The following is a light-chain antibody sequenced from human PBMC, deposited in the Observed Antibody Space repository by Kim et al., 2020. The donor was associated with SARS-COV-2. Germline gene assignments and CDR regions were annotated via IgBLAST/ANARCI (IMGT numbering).Light chain of an antibody. CDR2: AAS. CDR1: QSISSY. V-gene: IGKV1-39*01. Sequence: SASVGYIVTITCRASQSISSYLNWSQQKPGKAPKLRIYAASSLQSGVPSRFSGSGSGTDFTLPISSLQPEDFATYYCQQSYSTPPSFGQGTKLEI. CDR3: QQSYSTPPS. J-gene: IGKJ2*03.